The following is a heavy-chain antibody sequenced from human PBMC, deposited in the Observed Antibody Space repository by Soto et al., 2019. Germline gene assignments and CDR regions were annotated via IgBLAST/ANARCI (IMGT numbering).Heavy chain of an antibody. CDR3: ARERWRKVATRDDYYYYYMDV. J-gene: IGHJ6*03. Sequence: GGSLRLSCAASGFTFSSYWMSWVRQAPGKGLEWVANIKQDGSEKYYVDSVKGRFTISRDNAKNSLYLQMNSLRAEDTAVYYCARERWRKVATRDDYYYYYMDVWGKGTTVTVSS. D-gene: IGHD5-12*01. CDR2: IKQDGSEK. CDR1: GFTFSSYW. V-gene: IGHV3-7*01.